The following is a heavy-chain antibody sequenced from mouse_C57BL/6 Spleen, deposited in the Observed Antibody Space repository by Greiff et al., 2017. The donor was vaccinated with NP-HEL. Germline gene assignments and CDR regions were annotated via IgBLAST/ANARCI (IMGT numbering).Heavy chain of an antibody. V-gene: IGHV2-9-1*01. Sequence: VQLQQSGPGLVAPSQSLSITCTVSGFSLTSYAISWVRQPPGKGLEWLGVIWSGGGTNYNLAPKSRLSISKDNSKSQVCLKMNRLQTDDAARYNYARKGPGFDYWGQGTTLTVSS. J-gene: IGHJ2*01. CDR3: ARKGPGFDY. CDR1: GFSLTSYA. CDR2: IWSGGGT.